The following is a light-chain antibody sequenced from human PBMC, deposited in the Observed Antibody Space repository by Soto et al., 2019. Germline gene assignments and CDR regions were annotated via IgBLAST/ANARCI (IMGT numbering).Light chain of an antibody. CDR1: HSVSSD. J-gene: IGKJ4*01. CDR2: DAS. Sequence: EIVMTQSPATLSVSPGERATLSCRASHSVSSDLAWYQQKPGQAPRLLIYDASSRATGIPDRFSGGGSGTDFTLTISRLEPEDFAVYYCQQFSSYPLTFGGGTKVDI. V-gene: IGKV3-20*01. CDR3: QQFSSYPLT.